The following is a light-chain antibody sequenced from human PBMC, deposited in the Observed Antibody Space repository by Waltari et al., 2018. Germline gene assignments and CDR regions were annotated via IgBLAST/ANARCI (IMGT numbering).Light chain of an antibody. CDR3: QTYDSTLSAPYV. CDR2: ATK. CDR1: SSNIGGGYD. Sequence: QSLLTQPPSVSGAPGQRVTISCTGSSSNIGGGYDVHWYQQLPGAAPKLLIYATKNRPSEVPDRFSGSSAGTSASLVITGLQTEDEADYYCQTYDSTLSAPYVFGTGTKVSIL. V-gene: IGLV1-40*01. J-gene: IGLJ1*01.